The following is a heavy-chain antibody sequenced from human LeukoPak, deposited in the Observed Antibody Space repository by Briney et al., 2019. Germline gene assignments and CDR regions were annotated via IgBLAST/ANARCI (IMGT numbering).Heavy chain of an antibody. CDR1: GYTFTSYG. J-gene: IGHJ4*02. CDR2: ISAYNGNT. CDR3: ARDDHSWAQYYFDY. Sequence: ASVKVSCKASGYTFTSYGISWVRQAPGQGLEWMGWISAYNGNTNYAQRLQGRVTVTTDTSTSTAYMELRGLRSDDTAVYYCARDDHSWAQYYFDYWGQGTLVTVSS. V-gene: IGHV1-18*04. D-gene: IGHD1-14*01.